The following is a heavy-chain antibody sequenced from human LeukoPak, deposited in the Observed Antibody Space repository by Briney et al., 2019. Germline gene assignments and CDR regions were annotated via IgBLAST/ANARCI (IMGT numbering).Heavy chain of an antibody. V-gene: IGHV3-23*01. J-gene: IGHJ3*02. CDR2: ISGSVGST. D-gene: IGHD1-26*01. CDR1: GFTFSSYA. CDR3: AKDKWIVGDLLENAFDI. Sequence: GGSLTLSCAASGFTFSSYAMSWVRQAPGKGLEWVSDISGSVGSTAYADSVKGRFTISRNNSKNTLYLQMNSLRAEDTAVYYWAKDKWIVGDLLENAFDIGGQGTMVTVSS.